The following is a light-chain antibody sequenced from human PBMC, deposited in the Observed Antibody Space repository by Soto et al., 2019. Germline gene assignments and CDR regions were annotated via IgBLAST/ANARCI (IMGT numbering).Light chain of an antibody. CDR1: QSVSNNY. CDR3: QQLSSYPLT. Sequence: VLPQSPGTLSLSPGERATLSCRASQSVSNNYLAWYQQKPGQAPRLLIYGASNRATGIPDRFSGSGSGTDGTLTISRLEPEEFAVDYCQQLSSYPLTVGGGTKGDIK. CDR2: GAS. V-gene: IGKV3-20*01. J-gene: IGKJ4*01.